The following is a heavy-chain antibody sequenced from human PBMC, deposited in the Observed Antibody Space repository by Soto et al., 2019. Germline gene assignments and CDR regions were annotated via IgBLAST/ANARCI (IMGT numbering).Heavy chain of an antibody. CDR2: IYYSGST. V-gene: IGHV4-59*01. J-gene: IGHJ6*02. CDR3: AGSRYFDWLLSPYYYYYGMDV. Sequence: QVQLQESGPGLVKPSETLSLTCTVSGGSISSYYWSWIRQPPGKGLEWIGYIYYSGSTNYNPSLRSRVTISVDTSKNQFSLKLSSVTAADTAVYYCAGSRYFDWLLSPYYYYYGMDVWGQGTTVTVSS. D-gene: IGHD3-9*01. CDR1: GGSISSYY.